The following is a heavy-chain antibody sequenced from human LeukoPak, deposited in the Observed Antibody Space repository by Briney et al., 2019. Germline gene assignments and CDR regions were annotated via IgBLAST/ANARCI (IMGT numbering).Heavy chain of an antibody. V-gene: IGHV3-30*02. D-gene: IGHD5-12*01. CDR1: GFTFSRLG. Sequence: GGSLRLSCATSGFTFSRLGMQWVRQAPGKGLEWVAVIHNDGTMGQYADSVKGRFTISKDFSRNTLHLQMHSLRDDDTAVYYCAKEGDEFRGYLDVWGKGTTVTVSS. J-gene: IGHJ6*04. CDR2: IHNDGTMG. CDR3: AKEGDEFRGYLDV.